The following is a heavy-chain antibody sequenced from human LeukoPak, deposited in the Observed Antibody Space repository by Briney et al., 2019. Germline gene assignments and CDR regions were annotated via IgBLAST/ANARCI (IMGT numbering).Heavy chain of an antibody. CDR1: GGSISGYY. Sequence: SETLSLTCTVSGGSISGYYWSWIRQPPGKGLEWLGYFYNSGSTNYSPSLKSRVTMSEDTSKNQFSLRLNSVTAADTAVYYCARSYSSGPFDYWGQGTLVTVSS. V-gene: IGHV4-59*01. J-gene: IGHJ4*02. D-gene: IGHD6-19*01. CDR3: ARSYSSGPFDY. CDR2: FYNSGST.